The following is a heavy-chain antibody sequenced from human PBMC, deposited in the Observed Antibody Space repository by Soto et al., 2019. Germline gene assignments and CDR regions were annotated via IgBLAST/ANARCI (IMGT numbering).Heavy chain of an antibody. CDR1: GGSINNDVYY. D-gene: IGHD3-9*01. V-gene: IGHV4-39*01. CDR2: IYYNGNT. CDR3: ARKIPLRYFDRPFDY. J-gene: IGHJ4*02. Sequence: SETLSLTCTVSGGSINNDVYYWGWIRQPPGKGLEWIGSIYYNGNTYYNPSLKSRVTISVDTSKNQFSLNLNSVTAADTAVYYCARKIPLRYFDRPFDYWGQGTLVTVSS.